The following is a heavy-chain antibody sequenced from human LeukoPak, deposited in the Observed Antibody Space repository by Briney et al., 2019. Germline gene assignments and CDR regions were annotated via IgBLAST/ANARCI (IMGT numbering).Heavy chain of an antibody. J-gene: IGHJ3*02. CDR3: ARGRGGRRRDAFDI. CDR1: GGSFSGYY. CDR2: INHSGST. Sequence: PSETLSLTSAVYGGSFSGYYWSWIRQPPGKGLEWIGEINHSGSTNYNPSLKSRVTISVDTSKNHFSLNLSSVTAADTAVYYCARGRGGRRRDAFDIWGQGTMVTVSS. V-gene: IGHV4-34*01.